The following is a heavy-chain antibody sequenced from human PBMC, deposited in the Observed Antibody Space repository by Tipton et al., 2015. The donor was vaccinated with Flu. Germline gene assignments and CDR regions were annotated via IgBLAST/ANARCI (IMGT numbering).Heavy chain of an antibody. CDR3: TRSLRNSNSSPGY. V-gene: IGHV4-39*07. Sequence: LRLSCTVSGGSISSVTYYWGWIRQPPGKGLEWIGEINHSGSTYYSPSLKSRVTISADTSNNQFSLRLSSVTAADTAMYYCTRSLRNSNSSPGYWGQGTLVTVSS. D-gene: IGHD2/OR15-2a*01. J-gene: IGHJ4*02. CDR1: GGSISSVTYY. CDR2: INHSGST.